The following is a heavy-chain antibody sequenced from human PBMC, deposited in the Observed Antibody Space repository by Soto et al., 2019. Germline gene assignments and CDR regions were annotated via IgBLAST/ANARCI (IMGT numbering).Heavy chain of an antibody. CDR2: INPNSGGT. Sequence: ASVKVSCKASGYTFTGYYMHWVRQAPGQGLEWMGWINPNSGGTNYAQKFQGWDTMTRDTSISTAYMELSRLRSDDTAVYYCARVRGYCSGGSCHINDGGPFGYWGQGTLVTVSS. V-gene: IGHV1-2*04. CDR3: ARVRGYCSGGSCHINDGGPFGY. D-gene: IGHD2-15*01. CDR1: GYTFTGYY. J-gene: IGHJ4*02.